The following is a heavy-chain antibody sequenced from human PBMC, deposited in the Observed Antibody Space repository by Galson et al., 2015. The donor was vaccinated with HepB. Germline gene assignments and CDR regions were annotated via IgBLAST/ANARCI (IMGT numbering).Heavy chain of an antibody. V-gene: IGHV3-23*01. D-gene: IGHD2-21*02. CDR1: GFTFSSYA. J-gene: IGHJ4*02. CDR3: AKAGGGGSRLVTANPGYFDY. Sequence: SLRLSCAASGFTFSSYAMSWVRQAPGKGLEWVSAISGSGGSTYYADSVKGRFTISRDNSKNTLYLQMNSLRAEDTAVYYCAKAGGGGSRLVTANPGYFDYWGQGTLVTVSS. CDR2: ISGSGGST.